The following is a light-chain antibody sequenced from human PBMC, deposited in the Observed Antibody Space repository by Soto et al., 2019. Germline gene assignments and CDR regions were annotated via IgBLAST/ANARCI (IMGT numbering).Light chain of an antibody. V-gene: IGKV3-20*01. Sequence: EIVLTQSTGTLSLSPGERVTLSCRASQSVSSSYLAWYQQKPGQAPRLLIYGASSRATGIPDRFSGSGSGTDFTLTISRLEPAAFAVYYCQQYGSSPSWTFGQGTKVEIK. CDR2: GAS. J-gene: IGKJ1*01. CDR3: QQYGSSPSWT. CDR1: QSVSSSY.